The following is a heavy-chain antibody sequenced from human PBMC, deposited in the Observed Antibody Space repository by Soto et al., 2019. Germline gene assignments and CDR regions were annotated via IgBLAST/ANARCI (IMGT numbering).Heavy chain of an antibody. J-gene: IGHJ4*02. CDR3: ARDYYDSSGYYNYFDY. CDR1: GGTFSSYA. CDR2: IIPIFGTA. Sequence: SVKISCKASGGTFSSYAISWVRQAPGQGLEWMGGIIPIFGTANYAQKFQGRVTITADESTSTAYMELSSLRSEDTAVYYCARDYYDSSGYYNYFDYWGQGTLVTVSS. D-gene: IGHD3-22*01. V-gene: IGHV1-69*13.